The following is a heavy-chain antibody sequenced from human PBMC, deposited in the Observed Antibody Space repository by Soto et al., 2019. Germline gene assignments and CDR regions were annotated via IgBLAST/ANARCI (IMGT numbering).Heavy chain of an antibody. CDR1: EFTCSNYG. CDR2: ISRSGDST. D-gene: IGHD6-13*01. CDR3: SKGACAGYYYYGMGV. Sequence: AVLFRRLTYAAAEFTCSNYGMRRVRQTSGKGLEWVSAISRSGDSTYYADSVKGRFTISRDNSMNTLYVQMNSLRAEETAVYYCSKGACAGYYYYGMGVWGQGTTGAVSS. J-gene: IGHJ6*01. V-gene: IGHV3-23*01.